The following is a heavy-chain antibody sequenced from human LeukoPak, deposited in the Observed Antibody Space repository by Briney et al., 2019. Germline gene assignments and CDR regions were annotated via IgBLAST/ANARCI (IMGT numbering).Heavy chain of an antibody. CDR1: GYTFTSYG. Sequence: ASVKVSCKASGYTFTSYGISWVRQAPGQGLEWMGWISAYNGNTNYAQKFQGRVTMTTDTSTSTAYMELRSLRSDDTAVYFCARDRGSSGSKKYYYYYGMDVWGQGTTVTVSS. CDR2: ISAYNGNT. D-gene: IGHD6-19*01. J-gene: IGHJ6*02. V-gene: IGHV1-18*01. CDR3: ARDRGSSGSKKYYYYYGMDV.